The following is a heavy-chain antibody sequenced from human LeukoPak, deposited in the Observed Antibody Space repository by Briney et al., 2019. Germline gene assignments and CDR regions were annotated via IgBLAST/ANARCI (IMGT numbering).Heavy chain of an antibody. CDR1: GFTFSSYW. J-gene: IGHJ4*02. Sequence: GGSLRLSCAASGFTFSSYWMSWVRQAPGKGLEWVANINRDGSAKKYVDSVMGRFTISRDNAENSHYLQMNSLRAEDTAVYYCARLGPIPDDSSFDYWGQGTPVTVSS. CDR3: ARLGPIPDDSSFDY. CDR2: INRDGSAK. D-gene: IGHD6-6*01. V-gene: IGHV3-7*01.